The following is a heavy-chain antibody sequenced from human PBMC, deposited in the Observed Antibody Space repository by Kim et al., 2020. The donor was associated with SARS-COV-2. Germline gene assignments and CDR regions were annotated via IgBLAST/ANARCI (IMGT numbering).Heavy chain of an antibody. Sequence: GGSLRLSCAASGFTFSSYSMNWVRQAPGKGLEWVSYISSSSSTIYYADSVKGRFTISRDNAKNSLYLQMNSLRDEDTAVYYCARDHGYYYDSSGSVELDYWGQGTLVTVSS. CDR1: GFTFSSYS. CDR3: ARDHGYYYDSSGSVELDY. J-gene: IGHJ4*02. D-gene: IGHD3-22*01. V-gene: IGHV3-48*02. CDR2: ISSSSSTI.